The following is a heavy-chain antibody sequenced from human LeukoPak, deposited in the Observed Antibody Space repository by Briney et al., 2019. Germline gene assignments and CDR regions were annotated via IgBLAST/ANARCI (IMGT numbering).Heavy chain of an antibody. D-gene: IGHD6-13*01. Sequence: SETLSLTCTVSGGSISSSSYYWGWIRQPPGKGLEWIGYIYYSGSTNYNPSLKSRVTISVDTSKNQFSLKLSSVTAADTAVYYCASESSWHGYFDYWGQGTLVTVSS. J-gene: IGHJ4*02. CDR1: GGSISSSSYY. CDR2: IYYSGST. CDR3: ASESSWHGYFDY. V-gene: IGHV4-61*05.